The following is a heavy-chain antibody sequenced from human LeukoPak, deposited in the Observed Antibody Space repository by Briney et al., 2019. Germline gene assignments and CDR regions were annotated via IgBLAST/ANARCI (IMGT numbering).Heavy chain of an antibody. CDR3: ARASSSWHPDHWFDP. V-gene: IGHV4-59*01. D-gene: IGHD6-13*01. J-gene: IGHJ5*02. CDR1: GGSISSYY. Sequence: SETLSLTRTVSGGSISSYYWSWIRQPPGKGLEWIGYIYYSGSTNYNPSLKSRVTISVDTSKNQFSLKLSSVTAADTAVYYCARASSSWHPDHWFDPWGQGTLVTVSS. CDR2: IYYSGST.